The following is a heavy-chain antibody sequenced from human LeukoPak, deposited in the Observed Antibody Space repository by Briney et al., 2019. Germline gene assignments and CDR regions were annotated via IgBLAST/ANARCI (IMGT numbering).Heavy chain of an antibody. CDR3: AKDVHKAVAGTHYY. J-gene: IGHJ4*02. CDR2: ISYDGSNI. CDR1: GFTFSSYG. Sequence: PGGSLRLSCAASGFTFSSYGMHWVRQAPGKGLEWVAVISYDGSNIYYADSVKGRFTISRDNSKNTLYLQMNSLRADDTAVYYCAKDVHKAVAGTHYYWGQGTLVTVSS. D-gene: IGHD6-19*01. V-gene: IGHV3-30*18.